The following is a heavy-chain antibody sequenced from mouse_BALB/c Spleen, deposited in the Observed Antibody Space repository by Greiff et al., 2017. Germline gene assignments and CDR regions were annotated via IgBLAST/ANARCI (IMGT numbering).Heavy chain of an antibody. CDR2: INPNNGGT. CDR1: GYTFTDYN. D-gene: IGHD6-2*01. J-gene: IGHJ4*01. Sequence: VQLQQSGPELVKPGASVKIPCKASGYTFTDYNMDWVKQSHGKSLEWIGDINPNNGGTIYNQKFKGKATLTVDKSSSTAYMELRSLTSEDTAVYYCAREQVVSRAMDYWGQGTSVTVSS. CDR3: AREQVVSRAMDY. V-gene: IGHV1-18*01.